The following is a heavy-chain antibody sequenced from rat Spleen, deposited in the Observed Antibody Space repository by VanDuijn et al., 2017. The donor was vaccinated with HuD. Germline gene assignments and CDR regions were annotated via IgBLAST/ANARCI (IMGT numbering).Heavy chain of an antibody. J-gene: IGHJ1*01. CDR1: GFTFSNSG. Sequence: EVQLVESGGGLVQPGRSLKLSCAASGFTFSNSGMAWVRQAPTKGLEWVATISYADTSGHSGTYYRDSVKGRFTISRDNAKSTLYLQMDSLRSEDTATYYCARAGYLRDWYFDFWGPGTMVTVSS. D-gene: IGHD2-2*01. CDR2: ISYADTSGHSGT. CDR3: ARAGYLRDWYFDF. V-gene: IGHV5-29*01.